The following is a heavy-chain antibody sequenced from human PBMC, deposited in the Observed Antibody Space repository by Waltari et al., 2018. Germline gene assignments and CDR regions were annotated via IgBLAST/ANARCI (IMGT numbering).Heavy chain of an antibody. D-gene: IGHD3-22*01. J-gene: IGHJ4*02. CDR3: AGPLYYDTRTYFDY. CDR2: INHSGST. CDR1: GGSFRDYS. Sequence: QVQLQQWGAGLLKPSETLSLTCAIYGGSFRDYSWTWIRQPPGKGLEWIGEINHSGSTNYNPSLKSRVIISVDTSKNQFALKLSSVTAADTAVYYCAGPLYYDTRTYFDYWGQGTLVTVSS. V-gene: IGHV4-34*01.